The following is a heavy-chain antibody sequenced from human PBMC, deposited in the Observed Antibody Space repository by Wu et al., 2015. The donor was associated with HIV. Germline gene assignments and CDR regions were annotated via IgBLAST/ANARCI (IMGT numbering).Heavy chain of an antibody. V-gene: IGHV1-2*02. CDR3: ARGGYSYGIDFDY. D-gene: IGHD5-18*01. CDR2: INPNTGGA. J-gene: IGHJ4*02. CDR1: GYSFPAYY. Sequence: QVQLVQSGAEVKRPGASVRVSCKTSGYSFPAYYIHWVRQAPGQGLEWMGRINPNTGGADSAQKFQGRVTMTRDTSISTAYMELSRLRSDDTAVYYCARGGYSYGIDFDYWGQGTLVTVSS.